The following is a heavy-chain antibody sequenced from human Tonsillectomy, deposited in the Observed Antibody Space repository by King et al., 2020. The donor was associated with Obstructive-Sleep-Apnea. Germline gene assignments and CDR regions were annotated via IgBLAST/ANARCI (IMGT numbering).Heavy chain of an antibody. D-gene: IGHD3-10*01. CDR2: IYTSGST. CDR1: GGAISSYY. V-gene: IGHV4-4*07. J-gene: IGHJ6*02. CDR3: ARVGYYGSGSYYPDNTHLYGMDV. Sequence: VQLQESGPGLVKPSETVSLTCTVFGGAISSYYWSWIRQPAGKGLEWIGRIYTSGSTNYNPSLKSRVTMSVDTSKNQFSLKLSSVTAADTAVYYCARVGYYGSGSYYPDNTHLYGMDVWGPGTTVTVSS.